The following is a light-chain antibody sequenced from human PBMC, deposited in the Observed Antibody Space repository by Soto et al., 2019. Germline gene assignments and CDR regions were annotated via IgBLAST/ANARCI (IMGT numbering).Light chain of an antibody. CDR3: QQYNYWPRT. Sequence: MTQSPATLSLSPGDTATLSCRASQSVSSNLAWYQQKPGQAPRLLIHGASTRATGIPARFSGSGSGTEFTLTISSLQSEDFAVYYCQQYNYWPRTFGQGTKVDIK. V-gene: IGKV3-15*01. CDR2: GAS. J-gene: IGKJ1*01. CDR1: QSVSSN.